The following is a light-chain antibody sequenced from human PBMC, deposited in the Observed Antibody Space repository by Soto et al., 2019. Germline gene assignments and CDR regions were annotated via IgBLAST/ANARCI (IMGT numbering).Light chain of an antibody. Sequence: SYELTQPLSVSVALGQTARITCKGNNIGSKNVHWYQQKPGQAPVLVICRDDNRPSGIPERFSGSKSGTSATLDITGLQTGDEGDYFCGTWDHTLSVVLFGGGTKLTVL. V-gene: IGLV3-9*01. J-gene: IGLJ2*01. CDR3: GTWDHTLSVVL. CDR2: RDD. CDR1: NIGSKN.